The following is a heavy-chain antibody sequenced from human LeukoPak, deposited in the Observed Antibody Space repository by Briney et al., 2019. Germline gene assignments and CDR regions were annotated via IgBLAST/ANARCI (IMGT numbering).Heavy chain of an antibody. CDR1: GFTFSSYG. J-gene: IGHJ4*02. V-gene: IGHV3-30*03. Sequence: GGSLRLSCAASGFTFSSYGMHWVRQAPGKGLEWVAVISYDGSNKYYADSVKGRFTISRDNSKNTLYLQMNSLRAEDTAVYYCASGPSKNMFWSGYSFDYWGQGTLVTVSS. CDR2: ISYDGSNK. CDR3: ASGPSKNMFWSGYSFDY. D-gene: IGHD3-3*01.